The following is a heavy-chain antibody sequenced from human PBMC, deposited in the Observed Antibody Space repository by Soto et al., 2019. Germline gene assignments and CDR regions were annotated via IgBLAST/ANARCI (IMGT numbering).Heavy chain of an antibody. D-gene: IGHD3-10*01. CDR2: IVVGSGNT. Sequence: QMQLVQSGPEVKKPGTSVKVSCKASGFTFTSSAVQWVRQARGQRLEWIGWIVVGSGNTNYAQKFQERVTITRDMATSTADMELSSLRSEDTAVYYGAADRATMVRGVITRMDVWGQGTTVTVSS. CDR1: GFTFTSSA. V-gene: IGHV1-58*01. J-gene: IGHJ6*02. CDR3: AADRATMVRGVITRMDV.